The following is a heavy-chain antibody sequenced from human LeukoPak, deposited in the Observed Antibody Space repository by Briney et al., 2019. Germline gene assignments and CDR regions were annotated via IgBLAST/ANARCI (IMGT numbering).Heavy chain of an antibody. Sequence: NPSETLSLTCTVSGGSISSYYWSWIRQPPGERLEWIGYIYYSGSTNYNPSLKSRVTISVDTSKNQFSLKLSSVTAADTAVYYCARLLYTTGTTSWWFDPWGQGTLVTVSS. CDR2: IYYSGST. D-gene: IGHD1-1*01. CDR1: GGSISSYY. CDR3: ARLLYTTGTTSWWFDP. V-gene: IGHV4-59*08. J-gene: IGHJ5*02.